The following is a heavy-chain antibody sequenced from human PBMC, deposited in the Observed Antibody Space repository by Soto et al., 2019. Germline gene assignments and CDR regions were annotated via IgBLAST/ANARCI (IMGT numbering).Heavy chain of an antibody. D-gene: IGHD3-22*01. CDR1: GYTFTSYA. CDR2: INAGNGNT. J-gene: IGHJ6*02. V-gene: IGHV1-3*01. CDR3: ARDLTYYYDSSGYYYYYYGMDG. Sequence: GASVKVSCKASGYTFTSYAMHWVRQAPGQRLEWMGWINAGNGNTKYSQKFQGRVTITRDTSASTAYMELRSLRSDDTAVYYCARDLTYYYDSSGYYYYYYGMDGWGQGTTVTVSS.